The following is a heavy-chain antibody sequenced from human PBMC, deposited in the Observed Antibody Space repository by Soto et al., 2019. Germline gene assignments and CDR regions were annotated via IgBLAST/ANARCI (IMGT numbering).Heavy chain of an antibody. CDR3: AKEGSSSLKSNWFDP. D-gene: IGHD6-13*01. CDR1: GFPFIGFG. Sequence: QVQLVRPGGGGAKLGGPLRLSFAASGFPFIGFGMHWFGKAPGKGLEGVAFISYDGSNKYYADSVKGRFTISRDNSKNTLYLQMNSLRAEDTAVYYCAKEGSSSLKSNWFDPWGQGTLVTVSS. CDR2: ISYDGSNK. J-gene: IGHJ5*02. V-gene: IGHV3-30*18.